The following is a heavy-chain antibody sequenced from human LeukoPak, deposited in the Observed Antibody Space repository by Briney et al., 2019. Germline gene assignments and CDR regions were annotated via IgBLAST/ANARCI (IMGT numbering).Heavy chain of an antibody. V-gene: IGHV3-53*01. CDR2: IYSGGST. CDR3: ARDQYYYGSGSYYEFDY. D-gene: IGHD3-10*01. J-gene: IGHJ4*02. Sequence: GGSLRLSCAASGFTVSNNYMSWVRQAPGKGLEWVSVIYSGGSTYYADSVKGRFTISRDNSKNTLYLQMNSLRAEDTAVYYCARDQYYYGSGSYYEFDYWGQGTLVTVSS. CDR1: GFTVSNNY.